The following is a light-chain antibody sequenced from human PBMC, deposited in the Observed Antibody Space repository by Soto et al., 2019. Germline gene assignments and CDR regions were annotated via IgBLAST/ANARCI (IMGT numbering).Light chain of an antibody. V-gene: IGLV2-14*01. J-gene: IGLJ1*01. CDR1: SDDIGTYEY. Sequence: QSVLTQPASVSGSPGQSITISCTGSSDDIGTYEYISWHQHHPGKAPKLIIYEVTNRPSGVSDRFSGSKSDNTASLTISGLQTEDEADYYCCSYVSSKTYVFGTGTKVTVL. CDR3: CSYVSSKTYV. CDR2: EVT.